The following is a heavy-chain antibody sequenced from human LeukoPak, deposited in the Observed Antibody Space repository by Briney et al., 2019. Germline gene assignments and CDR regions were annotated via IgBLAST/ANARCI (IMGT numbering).Heavy chain of an antibody. Sequence: ASVKVSCKASGYTFTSYGISWVRQAPGQGLEWMGWISAYNGNTNYAQKLQGRVTMTTDTSTSTAYMELRSLRSDETAVYYCARDGVGSGSYYNPFYWGQGTLVTVSS. CDR2: ISAYNGNT. J-gene: IGHJ4*02. CDR1: GYTFTSYG. V-gene: IGHV1-18*01. CDR3: ARDGVGSGSYYNPFY. D-gene: IGHD3-10*01.